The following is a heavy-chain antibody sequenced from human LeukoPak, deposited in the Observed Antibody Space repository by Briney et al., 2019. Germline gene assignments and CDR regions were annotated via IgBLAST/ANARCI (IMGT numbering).Heavy chain of an antibody. CDR1: GFTFRSYA. CDR3: VKGEYSGYDHLDF. Sequence: GGSLRLSCSASGFTFRSYAMHWVRQAPGKGLEYVSAITSNGGSTYYADSVKGRFTISRDNSKNTLYLQMSSLRPEDTAMYYCVKGEYSGYDHLDFWGQGTLVTVSS. J-gene: IGHJ4*02. V-gene: IGHV3-64D*06. D-gene: IGHD5-12*01. CDR2: ITSNGGST.